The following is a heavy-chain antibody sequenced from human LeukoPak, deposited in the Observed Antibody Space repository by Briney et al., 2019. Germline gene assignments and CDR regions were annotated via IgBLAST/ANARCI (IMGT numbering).Heavy chain of an antibody. CDR3: ARDPNDCSSTSCYRGDSYYMDV. V-gene: IGHV1-2*02. J-gene: IGHJ6*03. Sequence: ASVKVSCKASGYTFTGYYMHWVRQAPGQGLEWMGWINPNSGGTNYAQKFQGRVTMTRDTSISTAYMELSRLRSDETAVYYCARDPNDCSSTSCYRGDSYYMDVWGKGTTVTVSS. CDR1: GYTFTGYY. D-gene: IGHD2-2*01. CDR2: INPNSGGT.